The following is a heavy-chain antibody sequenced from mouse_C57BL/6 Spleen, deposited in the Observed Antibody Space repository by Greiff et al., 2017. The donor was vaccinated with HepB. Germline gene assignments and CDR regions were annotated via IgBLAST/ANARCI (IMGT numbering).Heavy chain of an antibody. CDR1: GYTFTSYW. V-gene: IGHV1-50*01. D-gene: IGHD1-1*01. CDR2: IDPSDSYT. J-gene: IGHJ2*01. Sequence: QVHVKQPGAELVKPGASVKLSCKASGYTFTSYWMQWVKQRPGQGLEWIGEIDPSDSYTNYNQKFKGKATLTVDTSSSTAYMQLSSLTSEDSAVYYCARATVVNFDDWGQGTTLTVSS. CDR3: ARATVVNFDD.